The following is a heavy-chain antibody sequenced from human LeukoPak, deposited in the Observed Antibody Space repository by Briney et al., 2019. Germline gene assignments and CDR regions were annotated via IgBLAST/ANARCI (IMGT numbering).Heavy chain of an antibody. CDR2: IKQDGSEK. CDR3: ARVRWLQLKDYFDY. V-gene: IGHV3-7*01. CDR1: GFTFSNYW. Sequence: GGSLRLSCAASGFTFSNYWMSWVRQAPGKGLEWVANIKQDGSEKYYVDSVKGLFTIPRDNAKNSLYLQVNSLRAEDTAVYYCARVRWLQLKDYFDYWGQGTLVTVSS. D-gene: IGHD5-24*01. J-gene: IGHJ4*02.